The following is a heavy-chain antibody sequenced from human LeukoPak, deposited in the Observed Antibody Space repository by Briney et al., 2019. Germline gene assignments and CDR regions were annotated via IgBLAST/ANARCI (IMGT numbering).Heavy chain of an antibody. J-gene: IGHJ4*02. CDR1: GFTFSSYG. V-gene: IGHV3-33*01. CDR2: IRYDGSNK. CDR3: ARGHLYSSGWYDY. D-gene: IGHD6-19*01. Sequence: GRSLRLSCAASGFTFSSYGMHWVRQAPGKGLEWVAVIRYDGSNKYYADSVKGRFTISRDNSKNTLYLQMNSLRAEDTAVYYCARGHLYSSGWYDYWGQGTLVTVSS.